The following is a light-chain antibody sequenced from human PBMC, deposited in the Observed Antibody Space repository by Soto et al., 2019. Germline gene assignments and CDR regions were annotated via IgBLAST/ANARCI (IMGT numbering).Light chain of an antibody. Sequence: QSALTQPRSVSGSPGQSVTISCTGTSCDVGGYNYVSWYQQHPGKAPKLMISDVSKRPSGVPDRFSGSKSGNTASLTISGLQAEDEADYYCCSYAGSYTWVFGGGTKLTVL. CDR1: SCDVGGYNY. CDR3: CSYAGSYTWV. J-gene: IGLJ3*02. CDR2: DVS. V-gene: IGLV2-11*01.